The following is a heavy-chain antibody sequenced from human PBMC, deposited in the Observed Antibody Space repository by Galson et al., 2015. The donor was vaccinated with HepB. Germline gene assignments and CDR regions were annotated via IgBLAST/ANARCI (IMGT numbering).Heavy chain of an antibody. J-gene: IGHJ4*02. V-gene: IGHV3-21*01. Sequence: SLRLSCAASGFTFSSYSTNWVRQAPGKGLEWVSSISSSSSYIYYADSVKGRFTISRDNAKNSLYLQMNSLRAEDTAVYYCASNVPAAYFGYWGQGTLVTVSS. CDR3: ASNVPAAYFGY. D-gene: IGHD2-2*01. CDR1: GFTFSSYS. CDR2: ISSSSSYI.